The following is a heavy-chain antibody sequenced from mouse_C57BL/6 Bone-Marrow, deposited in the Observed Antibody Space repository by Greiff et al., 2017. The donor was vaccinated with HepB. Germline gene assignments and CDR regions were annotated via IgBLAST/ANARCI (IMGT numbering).Heavy chain of an antibody. CDR3: ASTVVATPYYFDY. J-gene: IGHJ2*01. CDR1: GFTFSSYA. D-gene: IGHD1-1*01. CDR2: ISDGGSYT. V-gene: IGHV5-4*03. Sequence: EVKLMESGGGLVKPGGSLKLSCAASGFTFSSYAMSWVRQTPEKRLEWVATISDGGSYTDYPDNVKGRFTISRDNAKNNLYLQMSHLKSEETAMYYCASTVVATPYYFDYWGQGTTLTVSS.